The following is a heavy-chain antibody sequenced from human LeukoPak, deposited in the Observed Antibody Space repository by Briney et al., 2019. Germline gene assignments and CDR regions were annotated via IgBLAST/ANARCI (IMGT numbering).Heavy chain of an antibody. V-gene: IGHV4-4*07. CDR3: AREGFYALVATYYNWFDP. Sequence: SETLSLTCTVSGGSISSYYWSWIRQPAGKGLEWIGRIYTSGSTNYNPSLKSRVTMSVDTSKNQFSLKPSSVTAADTAVYYCAREGFYALVATYYNWFDPWGQGTLVTVSS. J-gene: IGHJ5*02. CDR1: GGSISSYY. CDR2: IYTSGST. D-gene: IGHD5-12*01.